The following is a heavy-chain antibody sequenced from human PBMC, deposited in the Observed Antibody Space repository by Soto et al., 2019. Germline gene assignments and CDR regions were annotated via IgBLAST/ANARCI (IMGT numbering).Heavy chain of an antibody. CDR2: FDPEDGET. CDR1: GYTLTELS. J-gene: IGHJ3*02. D-gene: IGHD2-2*01. V-gene: IGHV1-24*01. Sequence: GASVKVSCKVSGYTLTELSMHWLRQAPGKGLEWMGGFDPEDGETIYAQKFQGRVTMTEDTSTDTAYMELSSLRSEDTAVYYCATVGGIVVVPGALGAFDIWGQGTMVTVSS. CDR3: ATVGGIVVVPGALGAFDI.